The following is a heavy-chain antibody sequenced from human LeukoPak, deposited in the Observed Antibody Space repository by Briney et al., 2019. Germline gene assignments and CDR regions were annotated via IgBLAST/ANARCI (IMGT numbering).Heavy chain of an antibody. CDR1: GLTFSSYA. CDR3: ARDYMDV. Sequence: GSLRLSCAASGLTFSSYAMHWVRQAPGKGLEWVAVISYDGSNKYYADSVKGRFTISRDNSKNTLYLQMNSLRAEDTAVYYCARDYMDVWGKGTTVTVSS. V-gene: IGHV3-30*04. CDR2: ISYDGSNK. J-gene: IGHJ6*03.